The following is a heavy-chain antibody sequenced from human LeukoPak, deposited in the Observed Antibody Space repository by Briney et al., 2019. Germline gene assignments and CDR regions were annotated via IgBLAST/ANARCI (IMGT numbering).Heavy chain of an antibody. CDR3: ASPRGFSYGYFDN. V-gene: IGHV4-39*01. CDR2: IYYSKNT. Sequence: SETLSLTCTVSGGSISSSNAYWGWNRQPPGKGLEWIGSIYYSKNTYYNPSLKSRVTISADTSKNQFSLTLGSVSATDTAVYYCASPRGFSYGYFDNWGQGTLVTVSS. J-gene: IGHJ4*02. CDR1: GGSISSSNAY. D-gene: IGHD5-18*01.